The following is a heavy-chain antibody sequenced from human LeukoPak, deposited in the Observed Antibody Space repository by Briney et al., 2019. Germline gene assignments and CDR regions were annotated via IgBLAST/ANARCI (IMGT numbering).Heavy chain of an antibody. D-gene: IGHD3-22*01. Sequence: GESLKISCKGSGYRFNTHWIAWVRQMPGKGLEWMGIIYPDDSDTRYSPSSQGQVTISADKSVSSAYLQWSSLKASDTAMYYCARPNITSYYDSRGYDAFDVWGRGTMVTVSS. CDR1: GYRFNTHW. J-gene: IGHJ3*01. V-gene: IGHV5-51*01. CDR3: ARPNITSYYDSRGYDAFDV. CDR2: IYPDDSDT.